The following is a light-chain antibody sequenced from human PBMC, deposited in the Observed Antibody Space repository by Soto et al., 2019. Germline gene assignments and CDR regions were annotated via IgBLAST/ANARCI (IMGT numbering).Light chain of an antibody. CDR1: SSDDGAYNY. CDR3: CSYAGSYSWV. V-gene: IGLV2-11*01. J-gene: IGLJ3*02. CDR2: DVS. Sequence: QSALTQPRSVSGSPGQSVTISCTGTSSDDGAYNYVSWYQHHPGKAPKVMIYDVSERPSGVPDRFSGSKSDNKASLTISGLQAEDEADYYCCSYAGSYSWVFGGGTKLTVL.